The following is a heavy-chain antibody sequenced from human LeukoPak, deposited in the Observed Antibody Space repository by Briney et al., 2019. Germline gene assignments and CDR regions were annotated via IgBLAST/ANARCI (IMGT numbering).Heavy chain of an antibody. D-gene: IGHD3-10*01. CDR1: GYTFTGYF. Sequence: ASVKVSCKASGYTFTGYFIHWVRQAPGQGLEWMGWINPNSGGTNYAEKFQGRVTMTRDTSISTAYMELSSLRSDDTAVYYCARDQEAGDRFYNRFDPWGQGTLVTVSS. J-gene: IGHJ5*02. CDR2: INPNSGGT. CDR3: ARDQEAGDRFYNRFDP. V-gene: IGHV1-2*02.